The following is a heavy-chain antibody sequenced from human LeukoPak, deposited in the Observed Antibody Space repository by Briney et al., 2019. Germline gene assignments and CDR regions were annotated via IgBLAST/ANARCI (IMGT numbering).Heavy chain of an antibody. Sequence: GGSLRLSCAASGFTFSSHRMNWVRQAPGKGLDWVSSISSSSSYIYYADSVKGRFTISRDNAKNSLYLQMNSLRAEDPAVYYCARDRSGYHNTGGQGTLVTVSS. J-gene: IGHJ4*02. D-gene: IGHD5-12*01. V-gene: IGHV3-21*01. CDR2: ISSSSSYI. CDR1: GFTFSSHR. CDR3: ARDRSGYHNT.